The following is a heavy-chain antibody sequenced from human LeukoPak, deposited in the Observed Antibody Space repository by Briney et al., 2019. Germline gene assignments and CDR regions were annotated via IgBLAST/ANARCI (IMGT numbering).Heavy chain of an antibody. J-gene: IGHJ5*01. Sequence: PGGSLRLYFAASGFTFNTYGMNWVRQAPGKGLEWVSSISSTSTYIYYADSVKGRFTISRDNAKNSLYLQMNSLRAEDTAVYYCARGTLFHSSGWLDDSWDQGTLVTVSS. CDR1: GFTFNTYG. D-gene: IGHD6-19*01. CDR2: ISSTSTYI. CDR3: ARGTLFHSSGWLDDS. V-gene: IGHV3-21*01.